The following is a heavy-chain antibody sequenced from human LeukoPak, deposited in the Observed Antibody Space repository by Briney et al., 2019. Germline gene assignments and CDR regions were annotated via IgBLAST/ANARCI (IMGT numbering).Heavy chain of an antibody. Sequence: ASVNVSFKASGYNFNSYGIGWVRQAPRQGLEWMGWITAGNGNTNYAQKVQGRVTMTTDTSTSTAYMELRSLRSDDTAVYFCARDLARGYSYGYNAFDIWGQGTMVTVSS. J-gene: IGHJ3*02. V-gene: IGHV1-18*01. CDR1: GYNFNSYG. D-gene: IGHD5-18*01. CDR2: ITAGNGNT. CDR3: ARDLARGYSYGYNAFDI.